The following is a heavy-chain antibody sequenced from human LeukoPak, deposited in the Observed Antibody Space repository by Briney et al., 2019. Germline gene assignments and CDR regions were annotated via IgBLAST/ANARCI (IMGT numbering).Heavy chain of an antibody. V-gene: IGHV4-34*01. D-gene: IGHD6-19*01. J-gene: IGHJ3*02. Sequence: SETLSLTCADYGGSFSGYYWSWIRQPPGKGLEWIGEINHSGSTNYNPSLKSRVTISVDTSKNQFSLKLSSVTAADTAVYYCARGGIAVAGPRAFDIWGQGTMVTVSS. CDR3: ARGGIAVAGPRAFDI. CDR2: INHSGST. CDR1: GGSFSGYY.